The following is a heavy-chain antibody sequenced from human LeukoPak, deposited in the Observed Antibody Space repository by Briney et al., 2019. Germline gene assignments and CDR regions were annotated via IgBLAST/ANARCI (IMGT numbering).Heavy chain of an antibody. D-gene: IGHD2-15*01. V-gene: IGHV3-33*01. Sequence: GGSLRLSCATSGFTFSHHGMSWVRQAPGKGLEWVALIWSDGTRENYADSVKGRFTISRDISINTLYLQMNSLRVEDTAFYYCARDCSVGGLDFDSRGQGTLVTVSS. J-gene: IGHJ5*01. CDR3: ARDCSVGGLDFDS. CDR2: IWSDGTRE. CDR1: GFTFSHHG.